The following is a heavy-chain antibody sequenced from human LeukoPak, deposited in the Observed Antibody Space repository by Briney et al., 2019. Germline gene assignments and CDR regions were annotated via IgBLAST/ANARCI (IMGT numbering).Heavy chain of an antibody. D-gene: IGHD6-19*01. CDR3: ARDVETSGRYGYLGY. J-gene: IGHJ4*02. Sequence: PGGSLRLSCEVSGFPFTLYNMNWVRQAPGKGLEWLSYISSSTNTIYYADSVKGRFTISRDNAKNSLYLQMNGLGAEDTAVYYCARDVETSGRYGYLGYWGQGSLVTVSS. CDR2: ISSSTNTI. V-gene: IGHV3-48*04. CDR1: GFPFTLYN.